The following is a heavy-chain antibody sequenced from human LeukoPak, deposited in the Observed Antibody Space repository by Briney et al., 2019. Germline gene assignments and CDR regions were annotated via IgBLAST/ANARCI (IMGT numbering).Heavy chain of an antibody. V-gene: IGHV4-39*01. D-gene: IGHD2-21*01. J-gene: IGHJ4*02. CDR3: AVPHIVGH. CDR1: GGSISSSSYY. Sequence: SETLSLTCTVSGGSISSSSYYWGWIRQPPGKGLEWIGSIYYSGSTYYNPSLKSRVTISVDTSKNQFSLKLSSVTAADTAVYYCAVPHIVGHWGQGTLVTVSS. CDR2: IYYSGST.